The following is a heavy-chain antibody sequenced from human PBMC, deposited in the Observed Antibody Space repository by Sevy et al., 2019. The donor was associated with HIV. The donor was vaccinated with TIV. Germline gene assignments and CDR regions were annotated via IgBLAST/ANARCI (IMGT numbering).Heavy chain of an antibody. CDR1: GFSLATSGVG. Sequence: SGPTLVNPTQTLTLTCTLSGFSLATSGVGVGWIRQPPGKALEWLALIYWDDDKRYSPSLTSRLTITKDSSKNQVVLTMTNMDPVETATYYCAPRRDDTVVMVYGDFDYWGQGALVTVSS. J-gene: IGHJ4*02. V-gene: IGHV2-5*02. CDR3: APRRDDTVVMVYGDFDY. D-gene: IGHD2-8*01. CDR2: IYWDDDK.